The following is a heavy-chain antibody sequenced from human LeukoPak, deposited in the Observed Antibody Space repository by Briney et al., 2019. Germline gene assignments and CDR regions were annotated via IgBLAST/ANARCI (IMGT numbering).Heavy chain of an antibody. D-gene: IGHD3-10*01. CDR1: GFTFSSFP. Sequence: GRSLRPSCAASGFTFSSFPMHWVRQVPGKGLGYVSAISSTGETSYYANSVKDRFTISRDNSKNTLYLQMGSLRAEDMAVYYCARVMSGSGSKYFDYWGQGTLVTVSS. CDR2: ISSTGETS. CDR3: ARVMSGSGSKYFDY. V-gene: IGHV3-64*01. J-gene: IGHJ4*02.